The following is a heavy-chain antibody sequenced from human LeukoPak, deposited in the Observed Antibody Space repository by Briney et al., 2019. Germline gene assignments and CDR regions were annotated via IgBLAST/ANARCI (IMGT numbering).Heavy chain of an antibody. CDR1: GGSFSGYY. CDR2: INHSGST. J-gene: IGHJ4*02. V-gene: IGHV4-34*01. Sequence: SETLSLTCAVYGGSFSGYYWSWIRQPPGKGLEWIGEINHSGSTNYNPSLKSRVTISVGTSKNQFSLKVTSVTAADTAVYYCARAWQWLPLDSWGQGTLVTVSS. D-gene: IGHD6-19*01. CDR3: ARAWQWLPLDS.